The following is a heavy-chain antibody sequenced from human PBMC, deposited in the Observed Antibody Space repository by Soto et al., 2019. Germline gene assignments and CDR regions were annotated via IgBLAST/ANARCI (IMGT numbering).Heavy chain of an antibody. CDR3: ARHRREIVATTDPLDI. D-gene: IGHD1-26*01. Sequence: GESLKISCQVSGNDFGMFWIAWVRQTPGRGLEWIGIVYPGDSETKYSPSFEGHVTISADKSTTTAYLQWSGLKASDTATYYCARHRREIVATTDPLDIWGQGTKVTVSS. CDR2: VYPGDSET. J-gene: IGHJ3*02. V-gene: IGHV5-51*01. CDR1: GNDFGMFW.